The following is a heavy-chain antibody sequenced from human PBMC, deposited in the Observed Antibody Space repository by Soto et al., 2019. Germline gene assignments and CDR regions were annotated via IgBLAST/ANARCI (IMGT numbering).Heavy chain of an antibody. CDR1: GFTFSTYV. D-gene: IGHD4-17*01. J-gene: IGHJ4*02. CDR2: ITGGGGRT. Sequence: EVQLLESGGGLVQPGGSLRLSCAASGFTFSTYVMSWVRQAPGKGLEWVSVITGGGGRTYYADSVKGRFTISRDNSKNTLYLQMNSLRADDTAVYYCAKDRYGDYGGVDYWGQGTLVTVSS. V-gene: IGHV3-23*01. CDR3: AKDRYGDYGGVDY.